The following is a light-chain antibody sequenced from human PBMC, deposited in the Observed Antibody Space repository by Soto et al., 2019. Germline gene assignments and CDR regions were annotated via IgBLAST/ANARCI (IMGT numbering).Light chain of an antibody. CDR1: QSVSSSY. V-gene: IGKV3-20*01. J-gene: IGKJ1*01. CDR3: QQYGSSL. Sequence: EIVLTQSPGTLSLSPGERATLSCRASQSVSSSYLAWYQQKPGQAPRLLIYGASSRATGIPDRFSGSGSGTDFTLTISRLEPEDFAVYYCQQYGSSLFGQGTKVDNK. CDR2: GAS.